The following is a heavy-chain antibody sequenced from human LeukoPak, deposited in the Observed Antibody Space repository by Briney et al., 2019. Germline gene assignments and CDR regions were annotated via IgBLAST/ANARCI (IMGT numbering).Heavy chain of an antibody. V-gene: IGHV4-34*01. J-gene: IGHJ4*02. CDR2: INHSGST. Sequence: SETLSLTCAVYGGSFSGYYWSWIRQPPGKGLEWIGEINHSGSTNYNPSLKSRVTISVDTSKNQFSLKLSSVTAADTAVYYCVRDLNDVLQNYRSTWYPADYWGQGTRVTVSS. D-gene: IGHD6-13*01. CDR1: GGSFSGYY. CDR3: VRDLNDVLQNYRSTWYPADY.